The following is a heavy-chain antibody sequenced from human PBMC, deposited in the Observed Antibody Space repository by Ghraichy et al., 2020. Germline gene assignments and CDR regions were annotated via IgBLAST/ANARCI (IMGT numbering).Heavy chain of an antibody. D-gene: IGHD6-13*01. CDR2: INWNGGST. J-gene: IGHJ5*02. CDR3: ARALAYSSSWYGAYWFDP. CDR1: GFTFDDYG. Sequence: GESLSISCAASGFTFDDYGMSWVRQAPGKGLEWVSGINWNGGSTGYADSVKGRFTISRDNAKNSLYLQMNSLRAEDTALYHCARALAYSSSWYGAYWFDPWGQGTLVTVSS. V-gene: IGHV3-20*01.